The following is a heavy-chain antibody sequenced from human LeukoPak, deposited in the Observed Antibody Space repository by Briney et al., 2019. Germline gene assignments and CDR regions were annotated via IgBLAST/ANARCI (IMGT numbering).Heavy chain of an antibody. V-gene: IGHV4-39*07. CDR1: GGSISSSSYY. Sequence: SETLSLTCTVSGGSISSSSYYWGWIRQPPGKGLEWIGSTYYSGSTYYNPSLKSRVTISVDTSKNQFSRKLSSVTAADTAVYYCARVFGSEIDYWGQGTLVTVSS. CDR3: ARVFGSEIDY. CDR2: TYYSGST. J-gene: IGHJ4*02. D-gene: IGHD3-10*01.